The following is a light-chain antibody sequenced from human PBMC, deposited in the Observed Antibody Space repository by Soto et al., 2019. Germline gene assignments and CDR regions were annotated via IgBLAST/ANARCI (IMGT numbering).Light chain of an antibody. Sequence: QTVVTQPPSASGTPGQRVTISCSGSSSNVGGNIVNWYQQLPGMAPKLLIKANNQRPSGVPDRFSGSKSGTSASLAISGLQSDDEADYYCAAWDDSLNGVVFGGGTKLTVL. V-gene: IGLV1-44*01. CDR3: AAWDDSLNGVV. CDR2: ANN. J-gene: IGLJ2*01. CDR1: SSNVGGNI.